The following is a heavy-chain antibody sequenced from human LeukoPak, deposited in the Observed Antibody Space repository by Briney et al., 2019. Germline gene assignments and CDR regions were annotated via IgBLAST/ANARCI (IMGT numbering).Heavy chain of an antibody. V-gene: IGHV4-38-2*01. Sequence: SETLSLTCAVSGHSITGGYYWGWARQPPGKGLEWIGNIHHSGSTYNNPSLKGRVTMSRDTSKNQVSLQLSSVTAADTAVYYCARAGGNVAWYGTIDSWGQGTLVTVSS. D-gene: IGHD1-1*01. CDR2: IHHSGST. CDR1: GHSITGGYY. CDR3: ARAGGNVAWYGTIDS. J-gene: IGHJ4*02.